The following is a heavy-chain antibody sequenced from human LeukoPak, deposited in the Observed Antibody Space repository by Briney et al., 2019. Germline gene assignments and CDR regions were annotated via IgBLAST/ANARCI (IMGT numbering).Heavy chain of an antibody. V-gene: IGHV3-23*01. CDR2: ISGIGGNI. J-gene: IGHJ4*02. CDR1: GFTFSRYV. Sequence: GGSLRLSCAASGFTFSRYVMSWVRQAPGKGLELVSSISGIGGNIYYADSVKGRFTISRDISKNTLNLQMNSLRAEDTAIYYCAKGSTARKTDFFDYWGQGTLVTVSA. D-gene: IGHD2-2*01. CDR3: AKGSTARKTDFFDY.